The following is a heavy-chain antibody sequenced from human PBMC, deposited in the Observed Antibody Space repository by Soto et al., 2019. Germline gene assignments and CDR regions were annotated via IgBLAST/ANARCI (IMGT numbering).Heavy chain of an antibody. Sequence: QVQLVQSGAEEKKPGASVKVSCKASGYTFTSYAMHWVRQAPGQRLEWMGWINAGNGNTKYSQKFQGRVTITRDTXASTXXMXXXXXXXXDTXXXXXXXXXXXAXXXXWGQGTLVTVSS. CDR3: XXXXXXAXXXX. J-gene: IGHJ4*02. CDR1: GYTFTSYA. V-gene: IGHV1-3*05. CDR2: INAGNGNT.